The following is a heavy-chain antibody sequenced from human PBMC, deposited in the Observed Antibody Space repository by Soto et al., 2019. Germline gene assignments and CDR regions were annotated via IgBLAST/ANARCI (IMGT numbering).Heavy chain of an antibody. CDR3: TKRRNVLRFLEWSSGMEV. J-gene: IGHJ6*02. CDR1: GFTFSNYG. V-gene: IGHV3-30*18. Sequence: GGSLRLSCAASGFTFSNYGMHWVRQAPGKGLEWVAFISDDGSNKYYADSMKGRFTMSRDNSKSTLYLQMNSLRVDDTAVYYCTKRRNVLRFLEWSSGMEVWGQGTTVTVSS. CDR2: ISDDGSNK. D-gene: IGHD3-3*01.